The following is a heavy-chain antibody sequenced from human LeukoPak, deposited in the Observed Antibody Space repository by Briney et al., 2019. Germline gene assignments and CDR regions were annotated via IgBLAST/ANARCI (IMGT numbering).Heavy chain of an antibody. Sequence: ASVKVSCKASGGTFSSYAISWVRQAPGQGLEWMGGIIPIIGTANYAQRFQGGVTISADESTSTGYIELRSLRSEDTAVYFCARGPPHYYDTSGYYPYRGVISHYFDSWGQGTLVTVSS. V-gene: IGHV1-69*13. CDR1: GGTFSSYA. D-gene: IGHD3-22*01. CDR3: ARGPPHYYDTSGYYPYRGVISHYFDS. CDR2: IIPIIGTA. J-gene: IGHJ4*02.